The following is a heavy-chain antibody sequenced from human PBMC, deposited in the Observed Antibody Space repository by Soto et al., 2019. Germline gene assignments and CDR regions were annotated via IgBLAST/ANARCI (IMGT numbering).Heavy chain of an antibody. Sequence: QVQLQQWGAGLLKPSETLSLTCAVYGGSFSGYYWSWIRQPPGKGLEWIGEINHSGRTNYNPSLKSRVTISVDTSKNQFSLKLSSVTAADTAVYYCARGRELLWFGRRFDPWGQGTLVTVSS. J-gene: IGHJ5*02. CDR2: INHSGRT. V-gene: IGHV4-34*01. CDR3: ARGRELLWFGRRFDP. D-gene: IGHD3-10*01. CDR1: GGSFSGYY.